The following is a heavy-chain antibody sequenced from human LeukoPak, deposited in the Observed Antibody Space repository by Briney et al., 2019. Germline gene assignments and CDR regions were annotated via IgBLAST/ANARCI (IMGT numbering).Heavy chain of an antibody. Sequence: PSETLSLTCTVSGGSISSYYWSWIRQPPGKGLEWIGYIYYSGSTNYNPSLKSRVTISVDTSKNQFSLKLSSVTAADTAVYYCAGGSFSRWLQFDYWGQGTLVTVSS. D-gene: IGHD5-24*01. CDR1: GGSISSYY. J-gene: IGHJ4*02. CDR2: IYYSGST. CDR3: AGGSFSRWLQFDY. V-gene: IGHV4-59*01.